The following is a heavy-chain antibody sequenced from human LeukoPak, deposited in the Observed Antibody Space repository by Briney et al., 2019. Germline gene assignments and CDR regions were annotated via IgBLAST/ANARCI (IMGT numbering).Heavy chain of an antibody. Sequence: PSEPHPVHRTVSRGSISRNTYHWGRIRPPPGKGPKRSIRISYSGTTYYRPSLTSRVTISVDTSENQFSLKLSSVTAADAAVYYCARHGASGSRDTLQLMYSTSLGHFDSWGRGILVTVSS. V-gene: IGHV4-39*01. J-gene: IGHJ4*02. CDR1: RGSISRNTYH. D-gene: IGHD3-9*01. CDR2: ISYSGTT. CDR3: ARHGASGSRDTLQLMYSTSLGHFDS.